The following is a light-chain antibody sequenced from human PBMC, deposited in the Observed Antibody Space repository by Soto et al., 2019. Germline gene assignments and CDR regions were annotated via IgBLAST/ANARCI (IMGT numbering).Light chain of an antibody. CDR3: QQNNRYPWT. Sequence: DIQMTQSPSTLPASVGDRVTITCRASQNINTWLAWYQQKPGKGPSLLIYKASNLESGVSSRFSGSGPGTEFPLTISCLQPDDIGTYYCQQNNRYPWTFGQGTKGEIK. CDR2: KAS. CDR1: QNINTW. V-gene: IGKV1-5*03. J-gene: IGKJ1*01.